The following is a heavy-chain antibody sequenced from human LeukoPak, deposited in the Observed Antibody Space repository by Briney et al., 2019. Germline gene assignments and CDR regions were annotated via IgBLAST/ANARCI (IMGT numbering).Heavy chain of an antibody. CDR2: INPAVGST. CDR1: GYSFTNFY. CDR3: ARSRAYYFDY. V-gene: IGHV1-46*01. Sequence: ASVKVSCKASGYSFTNFYIHWVRQAPGQGLEWMGSINPAVGSTTYTQKFKGRVSVTRDMSTSSVRLELSSLKPEDTAVYYCARSRAYYFDYWGQGTLVTVSS. J-gene: IGHJ4*02.